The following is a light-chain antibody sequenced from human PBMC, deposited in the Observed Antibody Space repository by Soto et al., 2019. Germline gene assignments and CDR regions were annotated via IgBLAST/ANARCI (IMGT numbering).Light chain of an antibody. Sequence: QSALAQPASVSGCPGQSITISCTGTSSDVGSYNYVSWYQQHPGKAPKLMIYEVSDRPSGISSRFSGSKSGNTASLTISGLQTEDEADYYCSSYTSSSTLFGTGTKVTAL. CDR1: SSDVGSYNY. J-gene: IGLJ1*01. V-gene: IGLV2-14*01. CDR2: EVS. CDR3: SSYTSSSTL.